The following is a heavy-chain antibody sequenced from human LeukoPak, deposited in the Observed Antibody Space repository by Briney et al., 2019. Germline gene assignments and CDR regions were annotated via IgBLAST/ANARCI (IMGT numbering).Heavy chain of an antibody. D-gene: IGHD3-10*01. Sequence: SETLSLTCAVYGESFSPHYGGWIRQPPGKGLERIAEINHSGNTNYNPSLKSRVTIATSKNEFSLKLSSVTAADTAVYYCARHGFDPVQNVAYWYFDLWGRGTLVTVSS. CDR1: GESFSPHY. V-gene: IGHV4-34*01. CDR3: ARHGFDPVQNVAYWYFDL. J-gene: IGHJ2*01. CDR2: INHSGNT.